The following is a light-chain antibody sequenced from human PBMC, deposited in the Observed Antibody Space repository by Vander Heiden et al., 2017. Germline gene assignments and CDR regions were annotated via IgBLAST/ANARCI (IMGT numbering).Light chain of an antibody. CDR2: SAS. V-gene: IGKV1-39*01. CDR3: QQSYSPPLT. J-gene: IGKJ5*01. Sequence: DIQMTQFSSSLSASVGDSVSITCRASETISFYLNWYQQTPGKAPKLLISSASKLQSGVPARISGGGSGTDFTLTISSLQPEDFVTYYCQQSYSPPLTFGQGTRLEIK. CDR1: ETISFY.